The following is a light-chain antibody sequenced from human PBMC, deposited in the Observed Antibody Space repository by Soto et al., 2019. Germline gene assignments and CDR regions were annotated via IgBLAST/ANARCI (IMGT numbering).Light chain of an antibody. J-gene: IGKJ5*01. CDR1: QNVGSN. CDR3: LQHNSYPIT. Sequence: ETVMTQSPATLSVSPGERATLSCRASQNVGSNLAWYQQKSGQAPRLLIYSTSTRASGIPARFSGSGSGTEFTLTISSLQPEDFATYYCLQHNSYPITFGQGTRLEIK. CDR2: STS. V-gene: IGKV3-15*01.